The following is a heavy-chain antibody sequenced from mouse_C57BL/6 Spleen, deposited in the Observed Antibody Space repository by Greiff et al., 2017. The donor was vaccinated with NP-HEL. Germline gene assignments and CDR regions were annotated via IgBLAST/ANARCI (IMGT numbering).Heavy chain of an antibody. CDR2: ISYDGSN. J-gene: IGHJ1*03. CDR3: AREGDYDGLWYVDV. D-gene: IGHD2-4*01. CDR1: GYSITSGYY. V-gene: IGHV3-6*01. Sequence: EVQLQQSGPGLVKPSQSLSLTCSVTGYSITSGYYWNWIRQFPGNKLEWMGYISYDGSNNYNPSLKNRISITRDTSKNQFFLKLNSVTTEDTATYYCAREGDYDGLWYVDVWGTGTTVTVSS.